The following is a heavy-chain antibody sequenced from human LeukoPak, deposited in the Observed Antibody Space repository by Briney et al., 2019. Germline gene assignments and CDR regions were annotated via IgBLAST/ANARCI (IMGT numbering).Heavy chain of an antibody. CDR2: INHSGST. D-gene: IGHD6-13*01. V-gene: IGHV4-34*01. Sequence: SETLSLTCAVYGGSFSGYYWSWIRQPPRKGLEWIGEINHSGSTNYNPSLKSRVTISVDTSKNQLSLQLSSVTAADTAVYYCARGRASSSWPREKEPDYYFDYWGQGTLVTVSS. J-gene: IGHJ4*02. CDR1: GGSFSGYY. CDR3: ARGRASSSWPREKEPDYYFDY.